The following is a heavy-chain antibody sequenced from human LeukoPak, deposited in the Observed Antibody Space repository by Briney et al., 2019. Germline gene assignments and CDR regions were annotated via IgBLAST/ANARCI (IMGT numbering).Heavy chain of an antibody. CDR2: IYTSGST. D-gene: IGHD2-21*01. J-gene: IGHJ4*02. Sequence: SETLSLTCTVSGGSFSSGSYYWRWIRQPAGTGLEWIGRIYTSGSTNYNSSLKSRVTISVDTSKNQFSLKLSSVTAADTAVYYCARGGGDWGFHQSDYWGQGTLVTVSS. CDR3: ARGGGDWGFHQSDY. V-gene: IGHV4-61*02. CDR1: GGSFSSGSYY.